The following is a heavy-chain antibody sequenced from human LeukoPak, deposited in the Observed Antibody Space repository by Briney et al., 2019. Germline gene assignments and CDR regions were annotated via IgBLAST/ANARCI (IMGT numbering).Heavy chain of an antibody. CDR3: ARGGYGEYYYDSSGYYLFDY. CDR2: IYYSGST. D-gene: IGHD3-22*01. CDR1: GGSVSSGSYY. Sequence: KPSETLSLTCTVSGGSVSSGSYYWSWIRQPPGKGLEWIGYIYYSGSTDYNPSLKSRVTISVDTSKNQFSLKLSSVTAADTAVYCCARGGYGEYYYDSSGYYLFDYWGQGTLVTVSS. V-gene: IGHV4-61*01. J-gene: IGHJ4*02.